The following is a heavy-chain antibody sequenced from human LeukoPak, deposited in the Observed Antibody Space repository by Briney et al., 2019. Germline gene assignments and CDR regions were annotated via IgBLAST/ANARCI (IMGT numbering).Heavy chain of an antibody. CDR3: AAWVRGRPIFYY. V-gene: IGHV1-46*01. Sequence: ASVKDSCKASGYNFTSYYMHWVRQAPGQGLEWMGIINPSDGSTSYARKFQGRVTMTRDTSTSTVYMELSSLRSEDTAVYYCAAWVRGRPIFYYWGQGTLDTVRS. CDR2: INPSDGST. D-gene: IGHD1-26*01. CDR1: GYNFTSYY. J-gene: IGHJ4*02.